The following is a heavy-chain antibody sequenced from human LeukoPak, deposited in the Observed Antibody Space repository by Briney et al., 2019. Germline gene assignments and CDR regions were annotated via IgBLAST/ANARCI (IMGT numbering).Heavy chain of an antibody. Sequence: GSLRLSCAASGFTFSTYAMSWVRQAPEKGLEWVSTISGSGGSTYYADSVKGRFTISRDNSKNTLYLQMNSLRAEDTAVYYCALQFIAVAGKFDHWGQETLVTVSS. CDR3: ALQFIAVAGKFDH. CDR1: GFTFSTYA. J-gene: IGHJ4*02. D-gene: IGHD6-19*01. V-gene: IGHV3-23*01. CDR2: ISGSGGST.